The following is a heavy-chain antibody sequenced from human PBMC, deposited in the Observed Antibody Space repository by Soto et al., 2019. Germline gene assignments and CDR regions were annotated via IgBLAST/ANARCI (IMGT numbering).Heavy chain of an antibody. CDR2: INHSGST. CDR1: GGSFSGYY. J-gene: IGHJ6*03. Sequence: SETLSLTCAVYGGSFSGYYWSWIRQPPGKGLEWIGEINHSGSTNYNPSLKSRVTISVDTSKNQFSLKLSSVTAADTAVYYCARRKVDYCSGGSCYSVYMDVWGKGTTVTVSS. D-gene: IGHD2-15*01. CDR3: ARRKVDYCSGGSCYSVYMDV. V-gene: IGHV4-34*01.